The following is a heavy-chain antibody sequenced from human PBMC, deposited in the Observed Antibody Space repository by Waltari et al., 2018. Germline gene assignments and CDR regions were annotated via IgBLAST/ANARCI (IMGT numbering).Heavy chain of an antibody. V-gene: IGHV4-59*01. D-gene: IGHD4-17*01. CDR3: AREIYGGNSRPYDY. Sequence: QVQLQESGPGLVKPSETLSLPCPVSGGSLTGYSWSWIRQPPGKGLEWIGHIYYNGNTDYNPSLKSRVTISVDTSKNQFSLKLSSVTAADTAVYYCAREIYGGNSRPYDYWGQGTLVTVSS. J-gene: IGHJ4*02. CDR1: GGSLTGYS. CDR2: IYYNGNT.